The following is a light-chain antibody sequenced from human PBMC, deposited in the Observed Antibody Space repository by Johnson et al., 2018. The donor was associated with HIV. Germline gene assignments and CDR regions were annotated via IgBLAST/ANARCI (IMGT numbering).Light chain of an antibody. CDR3: GTWDSSLSAGGV. CDR2: DNN. CDR1: SSNIGNNY. V-gene: IGLV1-51*01. J-gene: IGLJ1*01. Sequence: QSVLTQSPSVSAAPGQKVTISCSGSSSNIGNNYVSWYQQLPGTAPKLLIYDNNKRPSGIPDRFSGSKSGTSATLGITGLQTRDEADYYCGTWDSSLSAGGVFGTGTKVTVL.